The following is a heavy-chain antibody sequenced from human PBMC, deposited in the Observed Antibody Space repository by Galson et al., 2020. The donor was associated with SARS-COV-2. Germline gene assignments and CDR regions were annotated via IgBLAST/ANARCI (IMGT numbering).Heavy chain of an antibody. J-gene: IGHJ5*02. CDR2: IYPTGTGIT. D-gene: IGHD6-19*01. V-gene: IGHV4-4*07. Sequence: SETLSLTCTVSGGSIRGYYWSWIRQPAGKALEVIGRIYPTGTGITNYNPSLKSRVTMSIDTSKNQFSLTLSSVTAADTAVYYCARDWSSWFCYESWGRGILVTVSS. CDR1: GGSIRGYY. CDR3: ARDWSSWFCYES.